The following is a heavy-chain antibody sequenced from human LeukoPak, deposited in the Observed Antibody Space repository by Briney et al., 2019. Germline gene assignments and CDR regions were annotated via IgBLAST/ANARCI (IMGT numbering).Heavy chain of an antibody. CDR3: ARGARNWYDYYYYMDV. D-gene: IGHD6-13*01. V-gene: IGHV3-21*01. Sequence: GGSLRLSCAASEFTFSSYSMNWVRQAPGKGLEWVSSISSSSSYIYYADSVKGRFTISRDNAKNSLYLQMNSLRAEDTAVYYCARGARNWYDYYYYMDVWGKGTTVTVSS. J-gene: IGHJ6*03. CDR2: ISSSSSYI. CDR1: EFTFSSYS.